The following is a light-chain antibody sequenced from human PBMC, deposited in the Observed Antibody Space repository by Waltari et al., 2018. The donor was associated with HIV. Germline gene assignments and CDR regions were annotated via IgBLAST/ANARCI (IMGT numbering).Light chain of an antibody. V-gene: IGKV3-11*01. J-gene: IGKJ2*01. CDR2: DAS. CDR1: QSVCSY. Sequence: EIVLTQSPATPSLSPGERATLPGRASQSVCSYLAWYQQKPGQAPRLLIYDASNRTTGIPARFSGSGSGTDFTLTITSLEPEDFAVYYCQQRSNWPPYTFGQGTKLEIK. CDR3: QQRSNWPPYT.